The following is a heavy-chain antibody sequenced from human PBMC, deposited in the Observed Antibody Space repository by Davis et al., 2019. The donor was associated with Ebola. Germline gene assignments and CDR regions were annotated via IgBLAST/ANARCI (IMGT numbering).Heavy chain of an antibody. J-gene: IGHJ3*02. Sequence: GGSLRLSCAASGFTFTSYAMSWVRQAPGKGLEWVSGISGSGGSTYYADSVKGRFTISRDNSKNTLYLQMNSLRAEDTAVYYCAKEGRMDLVYDIWGQGTMVTVSS. CDR2: ISGSGGST. D-gene: IGHD3-10*01. CDR1: GFTFTSYA. V-gene: IGHV3-23*01. CDR3: AKEGRMDLVYDI.